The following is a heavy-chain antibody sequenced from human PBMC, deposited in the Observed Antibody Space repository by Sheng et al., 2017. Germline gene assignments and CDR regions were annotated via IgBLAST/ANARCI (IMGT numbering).Heavy chain of an antibody. Sequence: EVQLVESGGGLTQPGGSLRLSCAASGFTFSNDEMNWVRQAPGKGLEWVANINPGGSAKTYVDSVKGRFTISRDNAKNSLYLQMSSLRVEDTAVYYCAGWGDSNYWGQGTLVTVSS. J-gene: IGHJ4*02. CDR1: GFTFSNDE. V-gene: IGHV3-7*01. CDR3: AGWGDSNY. CDR2: INPGGSAK. D-gene: IGHD4-4*01.